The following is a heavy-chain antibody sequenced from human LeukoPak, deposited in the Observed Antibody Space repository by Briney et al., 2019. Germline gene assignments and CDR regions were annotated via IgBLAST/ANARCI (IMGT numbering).Heavy chain of an antibody. Sequence: AGGSLRLSCAASGFTFSSYAMHWVRQAPGKGLEWVAVISYDGSNKYYADSVKGRFTISRDNSKNTLYLQMNSLRAEDTAVYYCARVGVTMVRGAFDYWGQGTLVTVSS. CDR3: ARVGVTMVRGAFDY. CDR2: ISYDGSNK. J-gene: IGHJ4*02. CDR1: GFTFSSYA. V-gene: IGHV3-30-3*01. D-gene: IGHD3-10*01.